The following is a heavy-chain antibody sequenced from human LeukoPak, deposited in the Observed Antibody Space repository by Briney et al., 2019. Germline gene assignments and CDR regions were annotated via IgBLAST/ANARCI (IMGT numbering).Heavy chain of an antibody. CDR3: ARPQAYNWFVP. J-gene: IGHJ5*02. V-gene: IGHV4-39*01. CDR2: IYYSGST. CDR1: GGTITANNNY. Sequence: SETQSLSCAASGGTITANNNYWAWIRQPPGKELEWIGSIYYSGSTYYSPSLKSLVTMSVDTSKNQFSLKLSRVSTTVTDLSDSARPQAYNWFVPWGQGTLLIVS.